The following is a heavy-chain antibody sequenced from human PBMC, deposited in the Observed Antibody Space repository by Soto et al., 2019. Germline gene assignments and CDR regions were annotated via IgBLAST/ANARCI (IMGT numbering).Heavy chain of an antibody. CDR1: GFTFSGYA. CDR3: AKDAPYYDILTGYYYYYYCGMDV. Sequence: GWSLIISFAASGFTFSGYAMSWVRQSPGKGLEWVSAISGSGGSTYYADSVKGRFTISRDNSKNTLYLQMNSLRAEDTAVYYCAKDAPYYDILTGYYYYYYCGMDVWGQGTTVTVSS. CDR2: ISGSGGST. V-gene: IGHV3-23*01. D-gene: IGHD3-9*01. J-gene: IGHJ6*02.